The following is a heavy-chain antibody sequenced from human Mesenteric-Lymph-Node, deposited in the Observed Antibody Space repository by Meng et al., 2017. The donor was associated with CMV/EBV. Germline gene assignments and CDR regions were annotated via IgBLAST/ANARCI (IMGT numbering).Heavy chain of an antibody. V-gene: IGHV3-11*05. J-gene: IGHJ4*02. CDR2: ISSSSSYI. Sequence: GESLKISCAASGFTFSDYYMSWIRQAPGKGLEWVSSISSSSSYIYYADSVKGRFTISRDTSKNTLYLQVNNLRAEDTAVYYCTRDRVAAGFWSGYFEYWGQGTLVTVSS. CDR3: TRDRVAAGFWSGYFEY. CDR1: GFTFSDYY. D-gene: IGHD2-15*01.